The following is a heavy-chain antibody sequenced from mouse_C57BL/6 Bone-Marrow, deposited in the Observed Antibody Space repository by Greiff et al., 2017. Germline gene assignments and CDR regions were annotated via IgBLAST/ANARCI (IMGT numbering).Heavy chain of an antibody. J-gene: IGHJ4*01. V-gene: IGHV1-53*01. CDR1: GYTFPSYW. CDR3: ARGDFPIYYYGSVAMDY. D-gene: IGHD1-1*01. CDR2: INPSNGGT. Sequence: QVQLQQPGTELVKPGASVKLSCKASGYTFPSYWMHWVKQRPGQGLEWIGNINPSNGGTNYNEKFKSKATLTVDKSSSTAYMQLSSLTSEDSAVYYCARGDFPIYYYGSVAMDYWGQGTSVTVSS.